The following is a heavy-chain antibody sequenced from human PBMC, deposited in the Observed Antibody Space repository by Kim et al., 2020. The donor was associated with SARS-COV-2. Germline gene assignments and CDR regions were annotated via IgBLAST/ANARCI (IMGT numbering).Heavy chain of an antibody. CDR3: AKDADIVATISALFDY. V-gene: IGHV3-33*06. J-gene: IGHJ4*02. CDR2: IWYDGSNK. D-gene: IGHD5-12*01. CDR1: GFTFSSYG. Sequence: GGSLRLSCAASGFTFSSYGMHWVRQAPGKGLEWVAVIWYDGSNKYYADSVKGRFTISRDNSKNTLYLQMNSLRAEDTAVYYCAKDADIVATISALFDYWGQGTLVTVSS.